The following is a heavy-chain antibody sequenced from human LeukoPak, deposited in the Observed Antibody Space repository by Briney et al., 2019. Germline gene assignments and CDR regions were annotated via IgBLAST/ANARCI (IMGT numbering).Heavy chain of an antibody. D-gene: IGHD1-1*01. CDR3: ATPPDSGFDY. CDR2: ISGTGGGT. J-gene: IGHJ4*02. V-gene: IGHV3-23*01. Sequence: GGSLRLSCAASGFTFSRYALTWVRQAPGEGLEWVSAISGTGGGTYYADSVKGRFTISRDNSKNTLYLQMNSLRADDTAVYYCATPPDSGFDYWGQGTLVTVSS. CDR1: GFTFSRYA.